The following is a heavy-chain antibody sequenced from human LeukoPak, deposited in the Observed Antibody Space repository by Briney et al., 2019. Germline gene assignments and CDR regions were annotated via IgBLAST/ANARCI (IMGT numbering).Heavy chain of an antibody. D-gene: IGHD3-22*01. CDR1: GFTFNSYA. J-gene: IGHJ1*01. CDR3: AKSSGYYLEYFQH. V-gene: IGHV3-23*01. Sequence: GGSLRLSCAASGFTFNSYAMNWVRQAPGKGLEWVSIISDSGGSTFYAASVKGRFTISRDNSKNTLYLQMNSLRAEDTAVYYCAKSSGYYLEYFQHWGQGTLVTVSS. CDR2: ISDSGGST.